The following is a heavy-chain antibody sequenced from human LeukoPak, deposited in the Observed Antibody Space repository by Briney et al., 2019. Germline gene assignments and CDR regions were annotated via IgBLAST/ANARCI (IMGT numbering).Heavy chain of an antibody. Sequence: SETLSLTCSVSGGSISNGSYYWSWIRQPAGKGLEWIGRIYISGSANYNPSLKSRVTISVDTSKNQFSLKLSSVTAADTAVYYCARQTPAILTSYYYYGMDVWGQGTTVTVSS. CDR1: GGSISNGSYY. J-gene: IGHJ6*02. V-gene: IGHV4-61*02. CDR3: ARQTPAILTSYYYYGMDV. CDR2: IYISGSA. D-gene: IGHD3-9*01.